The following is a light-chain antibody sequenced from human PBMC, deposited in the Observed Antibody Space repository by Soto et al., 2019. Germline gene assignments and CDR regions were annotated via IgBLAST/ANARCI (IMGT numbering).Light chain of an antibody. Sequence: EFVLTQSPGTLSLSPGERSTLSCRASQSVSSNLAWYQQKPGQAPRLLIYGASTRATGIPARFSGSGSGTEFTLTISSLQSEDFAVYYCQQYNNWLRTWTFGQGTKVDIK. CDR3: QQYNNWLRTWT. CDR1: QSVSSN. V-gene: IGKV3-15*01. J-gene: IGKJ1*01. CDR2: GAS.